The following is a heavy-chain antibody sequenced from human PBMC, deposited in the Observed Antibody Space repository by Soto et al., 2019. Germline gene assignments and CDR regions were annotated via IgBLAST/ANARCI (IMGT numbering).Heavy chain of an antibody. V-gene: IGHV4-4*07. J-gene: IGHJ5*02. D-gene: IGHD3-3*01. CDR1: GGTISGYY. CDR2: IYSSGNT. CDR3: ARGQRFSDWFDP. Sequence: SETLSLTCSVSGGTISGYYWTWIRQPAGKGLEWIGRIYSSGNTKYNPSLQSRVTTSLDTSNNQFSLRRTSVTAADTAVYYCARGQRFSDWFDPWGQGTLVTVSS.